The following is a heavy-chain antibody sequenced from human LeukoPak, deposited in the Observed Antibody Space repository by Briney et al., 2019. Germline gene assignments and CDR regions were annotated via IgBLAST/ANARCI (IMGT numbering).Heavy chain of an antibody. J-gene: IGHJ1*01. V-gene: IGHV3-74*01. D-gene: IGHD3-22*01. CDR1: GFTFSSYW. CDR3: ARAPSEIGGYYPEYFRH. CDR2: IKSDGST. Sequence: GGSLRLSCAASGFTFSSYWMHWVRQAPGKGLVWVSRIKSDGSTNYADSVKGRFTIARDNAKNTLSLQMNSLRAEDTGVYYCARAPSEIGGYYPEYFRHWGQGTLVTVSS.